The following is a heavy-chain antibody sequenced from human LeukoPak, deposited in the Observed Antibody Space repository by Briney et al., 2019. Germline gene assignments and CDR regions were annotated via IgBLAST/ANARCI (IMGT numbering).Heavy chain of an antibody. CDR2: IYSGGST. D-gene: IGHD2-2*01. J-gene: IGHJ3*02. Sequence: GGSLRLSCAASGFTVSSNYMSWVRQAPGMGLEWVSVIYSGGSTYYADSVKGRFTISRDNSKNTLYLQMNSLRAEDTAVYYCAREGSTSCYGAFDIWGQGTMVTVSS. CDR1: GFTVSSNY. V-gene: IGHV3-66*02. CDR3: AREGSTSCYGAFDI.